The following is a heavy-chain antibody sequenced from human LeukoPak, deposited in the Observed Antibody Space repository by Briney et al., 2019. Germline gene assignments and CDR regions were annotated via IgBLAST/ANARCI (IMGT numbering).Heavy chain of an antibody. CDR2: IDYSGTT. CDR3: ARVGSNSLYYFDY. CDR1: GGSVSRNIYY. V-gene: IGHV4-61*01. D-gene: IGHD6-13*01. J-gene: IGHJ4*02. Sequence: SETLSLTCTVSGGSVSRNIYYWNWIRQPPGKGLEWIGYIDYSGTTKYNPSLKSRVTISVDTSKNQFSLNLRSVTAADTAVYYCARVGSNSLYYFDYWGQGTLAIVSS.